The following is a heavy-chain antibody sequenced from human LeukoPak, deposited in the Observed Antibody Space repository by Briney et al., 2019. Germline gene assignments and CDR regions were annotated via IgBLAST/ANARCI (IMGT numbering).Heavy chain of an antibody. D-gene: IGHD3-9*01. J-gene: IGHJ6*02. CDR3: ARGRDYDILTGYSNYYGMDV. CDR1: GGTFSSYA. CDR2: IIPIFGTA. V-gene: IGHV1-69*01. Sequence: ASVKVSCKASGGTFSSYAISWVRQAPGQGLEWMGGIIPIFGTANYAQKFQGRVTITADESTSTAYMELSSLRSEDTAVYYCARGRDYDILTGYSNYYGMDVWGQGTTVTVSS.